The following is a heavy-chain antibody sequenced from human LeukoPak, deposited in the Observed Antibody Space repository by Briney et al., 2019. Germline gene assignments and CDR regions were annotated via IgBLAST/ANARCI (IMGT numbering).Heavy chain of an antibody. J-gene: IGHJ4*02. Sequence: RSGGSRRLSCAASGFTFADYGMAWVRQRPGKGLEWVAGINFNGGDTGYADSVRGRFIISRDNARNSLYLQMNSLRADDTALYYCARGGRDIVATMRFWGQGTLVTVSS. D-gene: IGHD5-12*01. CDR3: ARGGRDIVATMRF. V-gene: IGHV3-20*04. CDR2: INFNGGDT. CDR1: GFTFADYG.